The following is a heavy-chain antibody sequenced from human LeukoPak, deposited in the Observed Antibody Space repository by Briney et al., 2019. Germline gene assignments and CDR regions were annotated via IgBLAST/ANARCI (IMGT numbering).Heavy chain of an antibody. J-gene: IGHJ4*02. CDR2: IYYSGST. D-gene: IGHD3-10*01. CDR3: ARVAVGGTVDY. CDR1: GGSISSYY. V-gene: IGHV4-59*01. Sequence: SETLSLTCSVSGGSISSYYWSWIRQPPGKGLEWIGYIYYSGSTNYNPSLKSRVTISVDTSKNQFSLKLSSVTAADTAVYYCARVAVGGTVDYWGQGTLVTVSS.